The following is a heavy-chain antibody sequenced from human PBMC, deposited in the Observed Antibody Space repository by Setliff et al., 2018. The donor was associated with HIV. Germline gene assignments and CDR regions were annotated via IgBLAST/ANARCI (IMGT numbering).Heavy chain of an antibody. CDR3: ARAFSGYYFDY. J-gene: IGHJ4*02. Sequence: GGSLRLSCAASGFTFSSYEMDWFRQAPGKGLEWVSYISSSGGTIYYADSVKGRFTIPRDNAKKSLYLQMNSLRADDTAVYYCARAFSGYYFDYWGQGTLVTVSS. CDR2: ISSSGGTI. CDR1: GFTFSSYE. D-gene: IGHD3-3*01. V-gene: IGHV3-48*03.